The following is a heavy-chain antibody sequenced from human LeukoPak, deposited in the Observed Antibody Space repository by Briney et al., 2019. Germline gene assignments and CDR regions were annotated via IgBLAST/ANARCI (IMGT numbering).Heavy chain of an antibody. V-gene: IGHV3-23*01. CDR1: GFTLSTYA. CDR2: ISGSNPGT. Sequence: GGSLRLSCAASGFTLSTYAMSWVRQTPGKGLEWVAAISGSNPGTYHASSVRGRFTISRDNSKNTLHLQMNGLRAEDAAIYYRAKASVGHCSGAFCYHFDSWGQGTLVTVSS. CDR3: AKASVGHCSGAFCYHFDS. J-gene: IGHJ4*02. D-gene: IGHD2-15*01.